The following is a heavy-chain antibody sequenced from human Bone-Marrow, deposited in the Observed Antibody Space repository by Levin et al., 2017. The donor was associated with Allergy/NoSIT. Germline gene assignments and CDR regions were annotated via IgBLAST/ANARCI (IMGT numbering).Heavy chain of an antibody. CDR3: ARDFAD. CDR1: GDSFNAYY. V-gene: IGHV4-34*01. D-gene: IGHD3/OR15-3a*01. Sequence: GSLRLSCAVYGDSFNAYYWTWIRQPPGKGLEWIGEINRSGNIKYNPSLKSRLTISLDTSKKQFNLKLISLTAADTATYYCARDFADWGQGTLVTVSS. CDR2: INRSGNI. J-gene: IGHJ4*02.